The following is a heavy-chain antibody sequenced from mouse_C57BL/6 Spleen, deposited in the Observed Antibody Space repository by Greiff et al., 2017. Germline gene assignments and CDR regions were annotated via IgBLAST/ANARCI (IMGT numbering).Heavy chain of an antibody. V-gene: IGHV1-19*01. CDR2: INPYNGGT. J-gene: IGHJ2*01. CDR1: GYTFTDYY. Sequence: EVKLQESGPVLVKPGASVKMSCKASGYTFTDYYMNWVKQSHRKSLEWIGVINPYNGGTSYNQKFKGKATLTVDKSSSTAYMELNSLTSEDSAVYYCARGTGTDPFDYWGQGTTLTVSS. D-gene: IGHD4-1*01. CDR3: ARGTGTDPFDY.